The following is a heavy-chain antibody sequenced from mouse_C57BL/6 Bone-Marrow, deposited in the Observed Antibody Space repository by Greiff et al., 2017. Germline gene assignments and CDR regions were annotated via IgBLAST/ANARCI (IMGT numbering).Heavy chain of an antibody. Sequence: QVQLQQSGAELVKPGASVKLSCKASGYTFTSYWMHWVKPRPGRGLEWIGRLNPNSGGTKYNEKFKSKATLTVDKPSSKAYMQLSRLTSDDSAVYYCARTADSNCVVYFDVWGTGTTVTGSS. D-gene: IGHD2-5*01. V-gene: IGHV1-72*01. CDR3: ARTADSNCVVYFDV. J-gene: IGHJ1*03. CDR1: GYTFTSYW. CDR2: LNPNSGGT.